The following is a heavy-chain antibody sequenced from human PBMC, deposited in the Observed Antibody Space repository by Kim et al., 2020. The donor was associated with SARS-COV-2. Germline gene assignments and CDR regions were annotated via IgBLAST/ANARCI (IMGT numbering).Heavy chain of an antibody. Sequence: GGSLRLSCTASGFTFGDYAMSWFRQAPGKGLEWVGFIRSKAYGGTTEYAASVKGRFTISRDDSKSIAYLQMNSLKTEDTAVYYCTRLRPSQAFDIWGQGTMVTVSS. CDR2: IRSKAYGGTT. CDR1: GFTFGDYA. J-gene: IGHJ3*02. D-gene: IGHD4-17*01. CDR3: TRLRPSQAFDI. V-gene: IGHV3-49*03.